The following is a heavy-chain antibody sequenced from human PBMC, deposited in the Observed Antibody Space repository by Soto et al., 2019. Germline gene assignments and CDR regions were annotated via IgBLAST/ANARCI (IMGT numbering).Heavy chain of an antibody. CDR1: GFTFSSYS. J-gene: IGHJ4*02. V-gene: IGHV3-21*01. CDR2: ISSSSSYI. CDR3: ARDPPDLWFGELMLDY. D-gene: IGHD3-10*01. Sequence: GGSLRLSCAASGFTFSSYSMNWVRQAPGKGLEWVSSISSSSSYIYYADSVKGRFTISRDNAKNSLYLQMNSLRAEDTAVYYCARDPPDLWFGELMLDYWGQGTLVTVSS.